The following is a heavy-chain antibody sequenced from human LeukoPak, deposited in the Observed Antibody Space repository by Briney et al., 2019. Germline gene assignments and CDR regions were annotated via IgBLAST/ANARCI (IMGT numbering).Heavy chain of an antibody. D-gene: IGHD5-18*01. CDR3: AKGDTAILFDY. V-gene: IGHV3-9*01. CDR1: GFTFDDYA. CDR2: ISWNSGSI. J-gene: IGHJ4*02. Sequence: PGRSLRLSCAASGFTFDDYAMHWVRQAPGKGLEWVSGISWNSGSIGYADSVKGRFTISGDNAKDSLYLQMNSLRAEDTALYYCAKGDTAILFDYWGQGTLVTVSS.